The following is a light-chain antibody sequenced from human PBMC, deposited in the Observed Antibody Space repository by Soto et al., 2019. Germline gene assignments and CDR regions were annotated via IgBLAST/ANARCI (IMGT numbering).Light chain of an antibody. CDR2: AAS. V-gene: IGKV1-12*01. J-gene: IGKJ4*01. Sequence: DIQMTQSPSPLSASVGDRVTITCRASQPIKSWLAWYQQKPGKAPKILIYAASSLHTGVPLRFSGIESGTDVSLTISSLQPEDFATYSCKQSKSFPLTFGGGTKVDIK. CDR1: QPIKSW. CDR3: KQSKSFPLT.